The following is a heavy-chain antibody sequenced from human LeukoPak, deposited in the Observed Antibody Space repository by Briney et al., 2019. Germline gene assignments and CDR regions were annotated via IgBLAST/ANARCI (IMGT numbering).Heavy chain of an antibody. CDR2: INHSGST. Sequence: SETLSLTCAVYGGTFSGYYWSWIRQPPGKGLEWIGEINHSGSTNYNPSLKSRVTISVDTSKNQFSLKLSSVTAADTAVYYCARRALLGYYYYYYMDVWGKGTTVTVSS. CDR1: GGTFSGYY. V-gene: IGHV4-34*01. CDR3: ARRALLGYYYYYYMDV. J-gene: IGHJ6*03.